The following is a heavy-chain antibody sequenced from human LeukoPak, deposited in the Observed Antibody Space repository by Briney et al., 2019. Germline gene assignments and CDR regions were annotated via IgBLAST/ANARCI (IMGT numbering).Heavy chain of an antibody. V-gene: IGHV4-59*01. CDR2: IYYSGST. J-gene: IGHJ4*02. D-gene: IGHD3-22*01. CDR1: GGSISSYY. Sequence: SETLSLTCTVSGGSISSYYWSWIRQPPGKGPEWIGYIYYSGSTNYNPSLKSRVTISVETSKNQFSLKLSSVTAADTAVYYCARVTGYMIEDYFDYWGQGTLVTVSS. CDR3: ARVTGYMIEDYFDY.